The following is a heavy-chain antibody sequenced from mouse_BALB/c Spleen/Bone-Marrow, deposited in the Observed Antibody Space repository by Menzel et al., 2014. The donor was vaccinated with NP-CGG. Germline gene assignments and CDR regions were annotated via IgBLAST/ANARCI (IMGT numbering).Heavy chain of an antibody. CDR2: IYPGSGST. V-gene: IGHV1S22*01. J-gene: IGHJ2*01. CDR3: TLRLRY. Sequence: LQQSGSELVRPGASVKLSCKASGYTFXSYWMHWVKQRPGQGLEWIGNIYPGSGSTNYDEKFKSKATLTVDTSSSTACMQLSSLTAEDSAVYYCTLRLRYWGQGTTLTVSS. CDR1: GYTFXSYW. D-gene: IGHD1-2*01.